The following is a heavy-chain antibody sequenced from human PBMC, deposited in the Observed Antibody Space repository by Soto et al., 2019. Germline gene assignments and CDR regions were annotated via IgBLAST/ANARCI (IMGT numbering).Heavy chain of an antibody. Sequence: PGESLKICCQGSGYRFSSYWSARVRQKNGKGLEWMGIIYPGDSDTRYSPSFQGQVTFSVDKSNSTAYLQWSSLKASDTAIYYCARQGSNGAYYYYGMDVWGQGTTVTVYS. CDR2: IYPGDSDT. V-gene: IGHV5-51*01. D-gene: IGHD2-8*01. CDR1: GYRFSSYW. CDR3: ARQGSNGAYYYYGMDV. J-gene: IGHJ6*02.